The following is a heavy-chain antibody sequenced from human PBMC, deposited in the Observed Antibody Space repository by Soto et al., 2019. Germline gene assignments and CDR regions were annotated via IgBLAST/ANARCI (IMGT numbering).Heavy chain of an antibody. CDR3: ARGNDYGDFIDY. CDR2: IYYSGST. Sequence: SETFSITCTRCGGSIPRTSYCSGWIRQPPGKGLEWIGSIYYSGSTYYNPSLKSRVTISVDTSKNQFSLKLSSVTAADTAVYYCARGNDYGDFIDYWGQGTLVT. J-gene: IGHJ4*02. V-gene: IGHV4-39*01. D-gene: IGHD4-17*01. CDR1: GGSIPRTSYC.